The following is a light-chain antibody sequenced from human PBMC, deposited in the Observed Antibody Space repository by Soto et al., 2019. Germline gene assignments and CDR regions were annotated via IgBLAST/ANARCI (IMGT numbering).Light chain of an antibody. V-gene: IGLV2-14*03. CDR1: SSDVGGYNF. CDR2: DVS. CDR3: SSYTTSGTPYV. J-gene: IGLJ1*01. Sequence: QSALTQPASVSGSPGQSITISCTGTSSDVGGYNFVSWYQQHPGKAPKLIIYDVSDRPSGVSNRFSGSKSGNTASLTISDLQAEDEADYYCSSYTTSGTPYVFGTGTKVTVL.